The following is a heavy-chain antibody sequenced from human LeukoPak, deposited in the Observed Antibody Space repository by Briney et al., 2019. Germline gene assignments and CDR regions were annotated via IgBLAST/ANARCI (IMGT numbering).Heavy chain of an antibody. CDR1: GGSISSYY. V-gene: IGHV4-59*12. J-gene: IGHJ3*02. Sequence: SETLSLTCTVSGGSISSYYWSWIRQPPGKGLEWIGYIYYSGSTNYNPSLKSRVTISVDTSKNQFSLKLSSVTAADTAVYYCARTMVRGAFDAFDIWGQGTMVTVSS. CDR2: IYYSGST. D-gene: IGHD3-10*01. CDR3: ARTMVRGAFDAFDI.